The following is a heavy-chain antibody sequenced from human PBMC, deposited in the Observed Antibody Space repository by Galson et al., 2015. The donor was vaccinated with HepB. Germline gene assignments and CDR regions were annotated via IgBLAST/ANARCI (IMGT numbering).Heavy chain of an antibody. J-gene: IGHJ5*02. D-gene: IGHD3-22*01. Sequence: SLRLSCAPSGFTFSSYWMSWVRQAPGKGLEWVANIKQDGSEKYYVDSVKGRFTISRDNAKNSLYLQMNSLRAEDTAVYYCARDVTMIVVYPTFVPWGQGTLVTVSS. CDR1: GFTFSSYW. V-gene: IGHV3-7*01. CDR3: ARDVTMIVVYPTFVP. CDR2: IKQDGSEK.